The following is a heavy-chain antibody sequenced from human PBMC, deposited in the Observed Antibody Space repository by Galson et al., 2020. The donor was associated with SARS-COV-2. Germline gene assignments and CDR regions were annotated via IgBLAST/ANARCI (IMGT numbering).Heavy chain of an antibody. CDR2: IYQGGTT. CDR3: ARPSSSGYYSVWYFDL. CDR1: GLSISSDFY. V-gene: IGHV4-38-2*01. Sequence: LETLSLTCAVSGLSISSDFYWGWFRQPPGKGLEWIGNIYQGGTTYYNPSLQSRVTISIDRSKNQFSLKMTSVTAADTAIYYCARPSSSGYYSVWYFDLWGRGTLVTVSS. J-gene: IGHJ2*01. D-gene: IGHD3-22*01.